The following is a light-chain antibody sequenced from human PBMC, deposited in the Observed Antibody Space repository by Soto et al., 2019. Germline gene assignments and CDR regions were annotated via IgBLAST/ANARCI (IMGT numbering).Light chain of an antibody. J-gene: IGLJ2*01. Sequence: QSALTQPASVSGSPGQSITLSCTGTSSDVGSYNLVSWYQQHPGKAPKLMIYEVSKRPSGVSNRFSGSKSGNTASLTISGLQAEDEADYYCCSYAGSSTLVFGGGTKLIVL. CDR2: EVS. CDR1: SSDVGSYNL. CDR3: CSYAGSSTLV. V-gene: IGLV2-23*02.